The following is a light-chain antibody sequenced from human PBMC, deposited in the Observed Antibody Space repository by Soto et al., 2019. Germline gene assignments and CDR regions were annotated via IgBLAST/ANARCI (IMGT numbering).Light chain of an antibody. CDR2: DNN. V-gene: IGLV1-51*01. CDR3: GTWDSSLRVV. CDR1: SSNIGNNY. J-gene: IGLJ2*01. Sequence: QSVLTQPPSVSAAPGQKVTISCSGSSSNIGNNYVSWYQQLPGTAPKLLIYDNNKRPSGIPDRFSGSKSGTSATPGITGLQTGDEADYYCGTWDSSLRVVFGGGTKLTVL.